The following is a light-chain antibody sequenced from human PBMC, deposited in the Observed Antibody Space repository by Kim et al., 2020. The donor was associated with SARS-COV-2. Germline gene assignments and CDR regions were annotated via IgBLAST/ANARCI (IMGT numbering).Light chain of an antibody. CDR3: SSYTSSSPVV. CDR1: SSDVGDYNY. CDR2: DVS. J-gene: IGLJ3*02. V-gene: IGLV2-14*03. Sequence: GQSITISCTGISSDVGDYNYVSWYQQHPGEGPKLMIYDVSNRPSGVSNRFSGSKSGNTASLTISGLQAEDEADYYCSSYTSSSPVVFGGGTQLTVL.